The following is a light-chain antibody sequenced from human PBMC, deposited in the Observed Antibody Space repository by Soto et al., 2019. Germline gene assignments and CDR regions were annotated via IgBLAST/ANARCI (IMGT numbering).Light chain of an antibody. CDR1: SSDVGGYNY. J-gene: IGLJ2*01. V-gene: IGLV2-8*01. Sequence: QSALTQPPSASGSPGQSVTISCTGASSDVGGYNYVSWYQQHSGKAPKLMIYEVSKRPSGVPDRFSGSKSGNPASLTVSGLQAEDDADYYCSSYAGSNNLVFGGGTKLTVL. CDR2: EVS. CDR3: SSYAGSNNLV.